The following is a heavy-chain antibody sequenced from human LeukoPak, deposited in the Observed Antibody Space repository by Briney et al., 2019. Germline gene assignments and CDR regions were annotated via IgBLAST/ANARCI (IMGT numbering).Heavy chain of an antibody. V-gene: IGHV3-66*02. CDR2: IHSDGST. CDR3: AREGDFDSSVLY. D-gene: IGHD3-22*01. CDR1: GFNVSRNY. J-gene: IGHJ4*02. Sequence: GRSLRLSCATSGFNVSRNYMTWVRQAPGKGLEWVSVIHSDGSTYYADSVKGRFTISRDNSKNTLYLQMNSLRAEDTGLYFCAREGDFDSSVLYWGQGTLVTVSS.